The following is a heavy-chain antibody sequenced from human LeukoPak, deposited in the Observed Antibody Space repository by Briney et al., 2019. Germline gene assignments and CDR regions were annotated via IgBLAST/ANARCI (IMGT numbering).Heavy chain of an antibody. D-gene: IGHD2-15*01. CDR3: ARAVVGSRDY. V-gene: IGHV4-34*01. CDR1: GGSFSGYY. CDR2: INHSGST. J-gene: IGHJ4*02. Sequence: KPSETLSLTCAVYGGSFSGYYWSWIRQPPGKGLEWIGEINHSGSTNYNPSLKSRVTISVDTSKNQFSLKLSSVPAADTAVYYCARAVVGSRDYWGQGTLVTVSS.